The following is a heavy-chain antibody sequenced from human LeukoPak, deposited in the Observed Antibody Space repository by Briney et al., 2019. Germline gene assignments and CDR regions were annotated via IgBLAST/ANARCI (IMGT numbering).Heavy chain of an antibody. CDR1: GGSISSSSYY. CDR3: ARALKPYGSGSYPTNFDY. Sequence: SETLSLTCTVSGGSISSSSYYWGWIRQPPGKGLEWIGSIYYSGSTYYNPSLKSRVTISVDTSKNQFSLKLSSVPAADTAVYYCARALKPYGSGSYPTNFDYWGQGTLVTVSS. J-gene: IGHJ4*02. D-gene: IGHD3-10*01. CDR2: IYYSGST. V-gene: IGHV4-39*07.